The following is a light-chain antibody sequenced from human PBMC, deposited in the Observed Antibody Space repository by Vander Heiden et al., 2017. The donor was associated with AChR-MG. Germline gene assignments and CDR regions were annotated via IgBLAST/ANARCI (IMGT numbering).Light chain of an antibody. J-gene: IGLJ3*02. Sequence: QSVLTQSPSASATPGQRVTISCSGSSSNIGANAVSWYKQFPGMAPQLVIHSNSQRPSGVPDRISGSKSGTSASLAISGLQSDDEADYYCAAWDDCLGGSWVFGGGTKVTVL. CDR1: SSNIGANA. V-gene: IGLV1-44*01. CDR3: AAWDDCLGGSWV. CDR2: SNS.